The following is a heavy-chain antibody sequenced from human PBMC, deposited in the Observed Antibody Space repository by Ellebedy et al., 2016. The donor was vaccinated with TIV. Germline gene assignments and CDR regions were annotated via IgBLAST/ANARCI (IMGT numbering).Heavy chain of an antibody. CDR3: ARYRTTSFYYYGMDV. CDR2: INPNSGGT. J-gene: IGHJ6*02. Sequence: ASVKVSCKASGYTFTGSYMHWVRQAPGQGLEWMGWINPNSGGTNYAQKFQGRVTMTRDTSISTAYMELNRLKSDDTAVYFCARYRTTSFYYYGMDVWGQGTTVTVSS. V-gene: IGHV1-2*02. D-gene: IGHD1-1*01. CDR1: GYTFTGSY.